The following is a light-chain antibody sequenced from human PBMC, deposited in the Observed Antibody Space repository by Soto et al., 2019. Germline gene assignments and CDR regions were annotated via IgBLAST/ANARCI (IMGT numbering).Light chain of an antibody. CDR3: QQYGRSPFT. J-gene: IGKJ2*01. CDR2: GAS. CDR1: QRMTNNF. Sequence: EIVLTQSPDTLSLSPGERVTLSCRASQRMTNNFLAWFQQKPGLAPRLLIHGASTRASGVPDRFTGGRSGTDFVLTINRVEPEDFSVYYCQQYGRSPFTFGQGTKRQIK. V-gene: IGKV3-20*01.